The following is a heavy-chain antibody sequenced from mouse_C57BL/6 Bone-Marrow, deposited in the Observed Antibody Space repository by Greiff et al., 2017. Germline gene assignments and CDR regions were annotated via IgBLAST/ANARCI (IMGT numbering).Heavy chain of an antibody. CDR1: GYTFTEYT. CDR2: FYPGSGSI. D-gene: IGHD3-3*01. J-gene: IGHJ2*01. V-gene: IGHV1-62-2*01. CDR3: ARHEDGDHYFDY. Sequence: VQGVESGAELVKPGASVKLSCKASGYTFTEYTIHWVKQRSGQGLEWIGWFYPGSGSIKYNEKFKDKATLTADKSSSTVYMELSRLTSEDSAVYFCARHEDGDHYFDYWGQGTTLTVSS.